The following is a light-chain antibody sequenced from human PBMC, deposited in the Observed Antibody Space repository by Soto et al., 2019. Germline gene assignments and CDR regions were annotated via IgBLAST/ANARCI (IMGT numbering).Light chain of an antibody. CDR1: SSDVGGYIY. Sequence: QSALTQPASVSGSPGQSITISCTGTSSDVGGYIYVSWYQQHPGKAPKLMIYDVSNRPSGVSYRFSGSKSGNTASLTISGLQAEDEADYYCSSYTRSSTLVFGGGTKVTVL. J-gene: IGLJ2*01. V-gene: IGLV2-14*01. CDR3: SSYTRSSTLV. CDR2: DVS.